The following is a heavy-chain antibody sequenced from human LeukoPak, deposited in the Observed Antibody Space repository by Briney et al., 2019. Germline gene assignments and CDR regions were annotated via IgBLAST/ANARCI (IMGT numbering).Heavy chain of an antibody. J-gene: IGHJ3*02. V-gene: IGHV3-30*04. CDR2: ISYDGSNK. CDR3: ARGRYSYGYDDAFDI. Sequence: GGSLRLSCAASGFTFSSYAMHWVRQAPGKGLEWVAVISYDGSNKYYADSVKGRFTISRDNSKNTLYLQMNSLRAEDTAVYYCARGRYSYGYDDAFDIWGQGTMVTVSS. CDR1: GFTFSSYA. D-gene: IGHD5-18*01.